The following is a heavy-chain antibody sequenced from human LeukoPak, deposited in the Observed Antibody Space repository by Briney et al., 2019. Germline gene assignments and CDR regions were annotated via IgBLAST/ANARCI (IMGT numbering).Heavy chain of an antibody. Sequence: SETLSLTCTVSGGSICSYYWSWIRQPPGKGLEWIGYIYYSGSTNYNPSLKSRVTISVDTSKNQFSLKLSSVTAADTAVYYCARAAAPYYYYYMDVWDKGTTVTVSS. CDR1: GGSICSYY. CDR2: IYYSGST. D-gene: IGHD6-13*01. J-gene: IGHJ6*03. CDR3: ARAAAPYYYYYMDV. V-gene: IGHV4-59*01.